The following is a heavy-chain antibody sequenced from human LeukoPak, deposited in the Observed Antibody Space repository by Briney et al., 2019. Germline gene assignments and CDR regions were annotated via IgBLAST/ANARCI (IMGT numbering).Heavy chain of an antibody. V-gene: IGHV4-38-2*02. D-gene: IGHD3-22*01. CDR3: ARDHGVTMIVVVGFDY. CDR1: GYSISSGYY. J-gene: IGHJ4*02. CDR2: IYHSGST. Sequence: SETLSLTCTVSGYSISSGYYWGWIRQPPGKGLEWIGSIYHSGSTYYNPSLKSRVTISVDTSKNQFSLKLGSVTAADTAVYYCARDHGVTMIVVVGFDYWGQGTLVTVSS.